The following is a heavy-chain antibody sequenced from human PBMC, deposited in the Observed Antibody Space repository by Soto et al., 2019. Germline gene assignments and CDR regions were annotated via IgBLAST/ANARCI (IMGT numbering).Heavy chain of an antibody. J-gene: IGHJ4*02. D-gene: IGHD3-10*01. V-gene: IGHV3-66*01. CDR3: ARGYYGSGSYYLYYFDY. CDR2: IYSGGST. Sequence: EVQLVESGGGLVQPGGSLRLSCAASGFTVSSNYMSWVRQAPGKGLEWVSVIYSGGSTYYADSVKGRFTISRDNSKNTLYLQMNSLRAEDTAVYYCARGYYGSGSYYLYYFDYWGQGTLVTVSS. CDR1: GFTVSSNY.